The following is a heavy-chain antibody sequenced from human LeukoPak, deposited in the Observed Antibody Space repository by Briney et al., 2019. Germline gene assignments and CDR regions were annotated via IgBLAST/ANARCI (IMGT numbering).Heavy chain of an antibody. J-gene: IGHJ4*02. CDR2: IYTSGST. V-gene: IGHV4-4*07. CDR3: ARENSGSYSEFNY. Sequence: SETLSLTCTVSGGSISSYYWSWIRQPAGKGLEWIGRIYTSGSTNYNASLKSRVSMSVDTSKNQFSLKLSSVTAADTAVFYCARENSGSYSEFNYWGQGTLVTVSS. CDR1: GGSISSYY. D-gene: IGHD1-26*01.